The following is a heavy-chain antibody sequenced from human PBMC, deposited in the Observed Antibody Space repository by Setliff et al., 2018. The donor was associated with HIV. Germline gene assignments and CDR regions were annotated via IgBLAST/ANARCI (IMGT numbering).Heavy chain of an antibody. J-gene: IGHJ6*03. D-gene: IGHD3-3*01. CDR1: GFTFSNAW. V-gene: IGHV3-15*01. CDR3: TTDLDRLWRGYVLPTYYYYYMDV. Sequence: GGSLRLSCAASGFTFSNAWMSWVRQAPGKGLEWVGRIKSKTDGGTTYYAAHVKGRCTISRDDSKNTLYLQMNSLKTEDTAVYYCTTDLDRLWRGYVLPTYYYYYMDVWGKGTTVTVSS. CDR2: IKSKTDGGTT.